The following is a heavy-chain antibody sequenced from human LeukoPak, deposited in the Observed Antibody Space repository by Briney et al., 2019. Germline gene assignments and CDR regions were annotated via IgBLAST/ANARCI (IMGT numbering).Heavy chain of an antibody. CDR1: GGSISSGGYY. CDR3: ARHRLGAFDI. V-gene: IGHV4-39*01. Sequence: SETLSLTCTVSGGSISSGGYYWSWIRQPPGKGLEWIGEINHSGSTNYNPSLKSRVTISVDTSKNQFSLKLSSVTAADTAVYYCARHRLGAFDIWGQGTMVTVSS. J-gene: IGHJ3*02. D-gene: IGHD7-27*01. CDR2: INHSGST.